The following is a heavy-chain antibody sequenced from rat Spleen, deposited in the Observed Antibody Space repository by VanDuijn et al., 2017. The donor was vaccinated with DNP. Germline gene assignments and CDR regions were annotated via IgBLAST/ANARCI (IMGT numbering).Heavy chain of an antibody. CDR2: ISSGGGNT. V-gene: IGHV5S14*01. J-gene: IGHJ2*01. Sequence: EVQLVESGGGLVQPGNSLKLSCAASGFTFSNYGMAWVRQTPTKGLEWVASISSGGGNTYYRDSVRGRFTTTRENTKNTQYLQMDSLRSEDTATYYCTSNPHIRTAAPFDYWGPGVMVTVSS. D-gene: IGHD3-8*01. CDR1: GFTFSNYG. CDR3: TSNPHIRTAAPFDY.